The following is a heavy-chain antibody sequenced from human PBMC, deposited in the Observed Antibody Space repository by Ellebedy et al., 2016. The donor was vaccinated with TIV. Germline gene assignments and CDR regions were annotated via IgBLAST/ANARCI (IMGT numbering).Heavy chain of an antibody. CDR1: GFNFRSYW. CDR2: IRQEGDEI. Sequence: GESLKISCAASGFNFRSYWMTWVRQAPGKGLEWVAKIRQEGDEIYYVESVKGRFTISRDNAKNSLFLQKNSLRVEDKAVYYCARRASYGDYAVQVNPWFDPWGQGTLITVSS. D-gene: IGHD4-17*01. CDR3: ARRASYGDYAVQVNPWFDP. J-gene: IGHJ5*02. V-gene: IGHV3-7*01.